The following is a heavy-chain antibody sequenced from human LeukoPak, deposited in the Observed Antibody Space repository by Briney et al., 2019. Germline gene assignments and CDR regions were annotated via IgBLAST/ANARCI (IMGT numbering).Heavy chain of an antibody. J-gene: IGHJ6*02. V-gene: IGHV7-4-1*02. CDR3: ARDPRAYCGGDCYSGAVPYGMDV. CDR1: GGTFSGYE. Sequence: GASVKVSCKASGGTFSGYEIHWVRQAPGQGLEWMGWINTNTGNPTYAQGFTGRFVFSLDTSVSTAYLQISSLKAEDTAVYYCARDPRAYCGGDCYSGAVPYGMDVWGQGTTVTVSS. D-gene: IGHD2-21*02. CDR2: INTNTGNP.